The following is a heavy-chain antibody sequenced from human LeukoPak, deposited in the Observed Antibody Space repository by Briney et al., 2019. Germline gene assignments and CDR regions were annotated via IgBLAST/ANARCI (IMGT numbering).Heavy chain of an antibody. CDR3: AREKVVIAATHYYGMDV. CDR1: GDRVSTNNAA. Sequence: SQTLSLTCAISGDRVSTNNAAWSWIRQSPSRGLEWLGRTYYRSKWYNCYAGSVKSRIIINPDTSKNQFSLQLNSVTPEDTAVYYCAREKVVIAATHYYGMDVWGQGTTVTVSS. CDR2: TYYRSKWYN. J-gene: IGHJ6*02. D-gene: IGHD2-15*01. V-gene: IGHV6-1*01.